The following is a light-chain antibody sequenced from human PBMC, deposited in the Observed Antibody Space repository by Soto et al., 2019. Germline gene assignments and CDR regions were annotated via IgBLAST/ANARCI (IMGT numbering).Light chain of an antibody. CDR2: WAS. V-gene: IGKV4-1*01. Sequence: EIVMTQSPATLSVSPGETATLSCRASQSLTSYLAWYQQKPGQPPKLLIYWASIRESGVPDRLSGSGSGTDFTLTISSLQAEDVAVYYCQQYFNTPLTFGGGTKVDIK. J-gene: IGKJ4*01. CDR1: QSLTSY. CDR3: QQYFNTPLT.